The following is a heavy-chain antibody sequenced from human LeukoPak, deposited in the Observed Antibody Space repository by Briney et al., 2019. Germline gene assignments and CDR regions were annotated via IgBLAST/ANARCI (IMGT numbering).Heavy chain of an antibody. Sequence: PGGSLRLSCAASGFTFSSYSMNWVRQAPGKGLEWVSYISSSSNTIYYADSVKGRFTISRDNAKNSLYLQMNSLRAEDTAVYSCARPGYSYGSPLYYFDYWGQGALVTVSS. J-gene: IGHJ4*02. CDR2: ISSSSNTI. CDR1: GFTFSSYS. CDR3: ARPGYSYGSPLYYFDY. D-gene: IGHD5-18*01. V-gene: IGHV3-48*01.